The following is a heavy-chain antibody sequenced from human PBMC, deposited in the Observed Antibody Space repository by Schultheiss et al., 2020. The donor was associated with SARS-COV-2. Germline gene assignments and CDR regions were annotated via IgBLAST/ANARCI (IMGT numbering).Heavy chain of an antibody. V-gene: IGHV3-30*01. CDR2: ISYEGSNK. Sequence: GESLKISCATSGFTFGHYAMHWVRQAPGKGLEWVAVISYEGSNKYFADSVKGRFIISRDNSKNTLFLQMNSLTAEDTAVYYCARSRPYCSSTTCLPYYYYYGMDVWGQGTTVTVSS. CDR1: GFTFGHYA. CDR3: ARSRPYCSSTTCLPYYYYYGMDV. D-gene: IGHD2-2*01. J-gene: IGHJ6*02.